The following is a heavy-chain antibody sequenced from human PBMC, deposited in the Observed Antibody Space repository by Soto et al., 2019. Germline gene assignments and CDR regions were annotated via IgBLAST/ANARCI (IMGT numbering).Heavy chain of an antibody. CDR3: ARYDAESGSNKLDP. V-gene: IGHV4-61*01. D-gene: IGHD5-12*01. J-gene: IGHJ5*02. Sequence: QVQLQESGPGVVKPSDTLSVTCTVSGGSVSSRSHFWSWIRQPPGGGLQWIGHIYYTGNTNYSPSLKSRATLSVDTSRNQFSLRLTSVTAADTAIYYCARYDAESGSNKLDPWGQGTLVTVAS. CDR1: GGSVSSRSHF. CDR2: IYYTGNT.